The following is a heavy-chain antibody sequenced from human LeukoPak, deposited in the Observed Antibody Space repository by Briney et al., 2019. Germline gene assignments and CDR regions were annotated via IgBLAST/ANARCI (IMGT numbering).Heavy chain of an antibody. J-gene: IGHJ4*02. D-gene: IGHD6-19*01. Sequence: GWSLRLSCGASVFTFGVYGMIWVRQATGTVLAWVSDINWHGGSTGYADSVEGRFTIYRDNAKNSLYLQMNSLRAEDTALYYCARDGIAVAGGYYFDYWGQGTLVTVSS. V-gene: IGHV3-20*04. CDR1: VFTFGVYG. CDR2: INWHGGST. CDR3: ARDGIAVAGGYYFDY.